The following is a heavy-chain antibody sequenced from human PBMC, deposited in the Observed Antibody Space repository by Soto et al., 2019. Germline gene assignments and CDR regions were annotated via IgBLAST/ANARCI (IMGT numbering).Heavy chain of an antibody. J-gene: IGHJ6*03. CDR1: GYTFTSYD. Sequence: ASVKVSCKASGYTFTSYDINWVRQATGQGLEWMGWMNPNSGNIGYAQKFQGRVTMTRNTSISTAYMELSSLRSEDTAVYYCARVPYYDFWSGYYRAGYYYYYMDVWGKGTTVTVS. CDR3: ARVPYYDFWSGYYRAGYYYYYMDV. CDR2: MNPNSGNI. V-gene: IGHV1-8*01. D-gene: IGHD3-3*01.